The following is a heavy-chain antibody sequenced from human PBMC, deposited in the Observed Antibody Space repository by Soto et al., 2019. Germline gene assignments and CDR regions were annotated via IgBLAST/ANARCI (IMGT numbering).Heavy chain of an antibody. CDR1: GYTFTNND. CDR3: AKLGDSGWTFDN. Sequence: ASVKVSCKASGYTFTNNDVTWVRQATGQGLEWMGWMNPRSGDTGYAQKFQGRVTMTRNISIATAYMELSSLKASDSAMYYCAKLGDSGWTFDNWGQGTLVTVSS. D-gene: IGHD6-19*01. J-gene: IGHJ4*02. V-gene: IGHV1-8*01. CDR2: MNPRSGDT.